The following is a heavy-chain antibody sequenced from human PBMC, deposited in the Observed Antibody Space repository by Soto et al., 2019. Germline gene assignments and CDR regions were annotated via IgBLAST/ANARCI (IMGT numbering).Heavy chain of an antibody. CDR1: GGSFSGYY. D-gene: IGHD4-17*01. Sequence: QVQLQQWGAGLLKPSETLSLTCAVYGGSFSGYYWSWIRQPPGKGLEWIGEINHSGSTNYNPSLKSRVTISVDTSKNQFSLKLSSVTAADTAVYYCARGSRVTTYFDYWGQGTLVTVSS. CDR3: ARGSRVTTYFDY. CDR2: INHSGST. J-gene: IGHJ4*02. V-gene: IGHV4-34*01.